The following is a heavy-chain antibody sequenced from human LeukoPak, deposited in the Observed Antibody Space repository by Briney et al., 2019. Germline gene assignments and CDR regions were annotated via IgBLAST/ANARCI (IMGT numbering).Heavy chain of an antibody. D-gene: IGHD6-19*01. CDR3: AKAAEQPEQWLDTGYYFDY. CDR1: GFTFSSYA. Sequence: GGSLRLSCAASGFTFSSYAMSWVRQAPGKGLEWVSAISGSGGSTYYADSVKGRFTISRDNSKNTLYLQMNSLRAEDTAVYYCAKAAEQPEQWLDTGYYFDYWGQGTLVTVSS. CDR2: ISGSGGST. J-gene: IGHJ4*02. V-gene: IGHV3-23*01.